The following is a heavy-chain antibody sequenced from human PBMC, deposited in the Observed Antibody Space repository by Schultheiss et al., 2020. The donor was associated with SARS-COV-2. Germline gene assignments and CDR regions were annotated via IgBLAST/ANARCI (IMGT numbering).Heavy chain of an antibody. D-gene: IGHD2-15*01. Sequence: GGSLRLSCAASGFTFSSYAMYWVRQAPGKGLEWVAVIWYDGSDKYYADSVKGRFTISRDNVKNSLYLQMNSLGAEDTAMYYCARDLGYYSGDRCYYYGMDVGGQGTTVTVSS. CDR1: GFTFSSYA. CDR2: IWYDGSDK. CDR3: ARDLGYYSGDRCYYYGMDV. J-gene: IGHJ6*02. V-gene: IGHV3-33*07.